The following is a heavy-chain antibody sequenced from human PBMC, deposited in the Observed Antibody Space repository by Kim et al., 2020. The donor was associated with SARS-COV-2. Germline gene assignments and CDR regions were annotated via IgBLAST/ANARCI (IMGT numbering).Heavy chain of an antibody. Sequence: DGGSNYYADSVKGRFTTSRDNANNMVYLQMNSLRVDDTAIYYCTSIFEYWGQGALVTVSS. V-gene: IGHV3-74*01. CDR3: TSIFEY. D-gene: IGHD3-3*02. CDR2: DGGSN. J-gene: IGHJ4*02.